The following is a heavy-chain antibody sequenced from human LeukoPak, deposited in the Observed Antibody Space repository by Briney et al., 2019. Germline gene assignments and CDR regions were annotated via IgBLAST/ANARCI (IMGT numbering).Heavy chain of an antibody. D-gene: IGHD3-16*01. Sequence: SETVSLTCTVSGGSISSGSYYWSWIRQPAGKGLEWIGRIYTSGYTNYNPSLKSRVTISVDTSKNQFSPKLSSVTAADTAVYYCARDPVLFPFDYWGQGTLVTVSS. J-gene: IGHJ4*02. V-gene: IGHV4-61*02. CDR1: GGSISSGSYY. CDR3: ARDPVLFPFDY. CDR2: IYTSGYT.